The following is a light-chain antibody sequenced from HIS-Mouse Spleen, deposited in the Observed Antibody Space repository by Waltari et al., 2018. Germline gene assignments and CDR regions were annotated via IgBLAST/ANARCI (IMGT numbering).Light chain of an antibody. Sequence: QSALTQPRSVSGSPGQSVTISCTGTSSDVGGYNYVSWYQQHPCKAPQLMIYDFSKRPSWVPVRFYGSKSGNTASRTISGLQAEDEADYYCCSYAGSYVFGTGTKVTVL. CDR3: CSYAGSYV. CDR2: DFS. CDR1: SSDVGGYNY. V-gene: IGLV2-11*01. J-gene: IGLJ1*01.